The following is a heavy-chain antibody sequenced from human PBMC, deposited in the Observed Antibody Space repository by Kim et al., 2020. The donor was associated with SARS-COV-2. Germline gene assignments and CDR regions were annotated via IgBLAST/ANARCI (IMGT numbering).Heavy chain of an antibody. J-gene: IGHJ4*02. V-gene: IGHV1-18*01. Sequence: KTNDAQKLQGRVTMTTDTSTSTAYMELRSLRSDDTAVYYCARASHDYGDYWGQGTLVTVSS. CDR3: ARASHDYGDY. CDR2: KT.